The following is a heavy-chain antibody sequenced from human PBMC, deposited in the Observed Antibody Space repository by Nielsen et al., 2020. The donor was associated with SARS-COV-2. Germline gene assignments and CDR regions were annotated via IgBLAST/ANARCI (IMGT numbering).Heavy chain of an antibody. Sequence: VRQAPGKGLEWVAVIWYDGSNKYYADSVKGRFTISRDNSKNTLYLQMNSLRAEDTAVYYCARDLSYYDFWSGYYPKGEGYYGMDVWGQGTTVTVSS. D-gene: IGHD3-3*01. J-gene: IGHJ6*02. CDR2: IWYDGSNK. V-gene: IGHV3-33*01. CDR3: ARDLSYYDFWSGYYPKGEGYYGMDV.